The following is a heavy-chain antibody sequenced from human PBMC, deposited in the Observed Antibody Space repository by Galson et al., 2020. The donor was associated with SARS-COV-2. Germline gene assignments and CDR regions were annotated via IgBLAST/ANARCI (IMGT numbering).Heavy chain of an antibody. Sequence: GGSLRLSCAASGFSFRSYEMNWVRQAPGKGLEWISYISNSGGTTYYSDSVKGRFTVSRDNAKNSLYLQMNNLRAEDTAVYYCARIPTGIQIWTGTDYWGQGVLVTVSS. V-gene: IGHV3-48*03. D-gene: IGHD5-18*01. CDR1: GFSFRSYE. CDR2: ISNSGGTT. CDR3: ARIPTGIQIWTGTDY. J-gene: IGHJ4*02.